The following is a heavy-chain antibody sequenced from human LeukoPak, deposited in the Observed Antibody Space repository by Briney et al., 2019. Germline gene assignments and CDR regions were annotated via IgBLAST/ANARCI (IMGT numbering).Heavy chain of an antibody. J-gene: IGHJ3*02. CDR1: GYTFTGHY. CDR3: AKDRARVGTMVDAFDM. D-gene: IGHD1-1*01. V-gene: IGHV1-2*02. CDR2: INLNSGGT. Sequence: ASVKVSCKASGYTFTGHYMHWVRQAPGQGLEWMGWINLNSGGTNYAQKFQGRVTMTRDTSISTAYMELSRLRSDDTAVYYCAKDRARVGTMVDAFDMWGQGTMVTVSS.